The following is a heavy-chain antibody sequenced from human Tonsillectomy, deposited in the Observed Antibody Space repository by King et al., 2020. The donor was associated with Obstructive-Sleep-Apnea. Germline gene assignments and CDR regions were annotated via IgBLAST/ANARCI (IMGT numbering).Heavy chain of an antibody. CDR2: IYYSGST. D-gene: IGHD3-10*01. J-gene: IGHJ4*02. V-gene: IGHV4-59*08. CDR3: ARQYYYGSGSPRFDY. Sequence: VQLQESGPGLVKPSETLSLTCTVSGGSISSYYWSWIRQPPGKGLEWIGYIYYSGSTNYNPSLKSRVTISVDTSKNQFSLKLSSLTAADTAVYYCARQYYYGSGSPRFDYWGQGTLVTVSS. CDR1: GGSISSYY.